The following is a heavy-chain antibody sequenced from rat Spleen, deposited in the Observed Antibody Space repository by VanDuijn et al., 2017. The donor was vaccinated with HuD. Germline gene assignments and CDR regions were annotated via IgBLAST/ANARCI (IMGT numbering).Heavy chain of an antibody. CDR3: ARHRNYGSIPFDF. D-gene: IGHD1-11*01. CDR2: ISYDGSST. Sequence: EVQLAESGGGLVQPGRSLKLSCAASGFTFSDYYMAWVRQAPKKGLEWVASISYDGSSTYYRDSVKGRFTISRDNAQNTLYLQMDSLRSEDTATYYCARHRNYGSIPFDFWGQGVMVTVSS. CDR1: GFTFSDYY. V-gene: IGHV5-7*01. J-gene: IGHJ2*01.